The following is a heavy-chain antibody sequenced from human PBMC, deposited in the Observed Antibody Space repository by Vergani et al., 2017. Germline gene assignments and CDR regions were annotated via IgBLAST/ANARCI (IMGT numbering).Heavy chain of an antibody. CDR3: ARDRYGDYYFDY. J-gene: IGHJ4*02. V-gene: IGHV3-30-3*01. Sequence: QVQLVESGGGVVQPGRSLRLSCAASGFTFSSYAMHWVCQAPGKGLEWVAVISYDGSNKYYADSVKGRFTISRDNSKNTLYLQMNSLRAEDTAVYYCARDRYGDYYFDYWGQGTLVTVYS. CDR1: GFTFSSYA. D-gene: IGHD4-17*01. CDR2: ISYDGSNK.